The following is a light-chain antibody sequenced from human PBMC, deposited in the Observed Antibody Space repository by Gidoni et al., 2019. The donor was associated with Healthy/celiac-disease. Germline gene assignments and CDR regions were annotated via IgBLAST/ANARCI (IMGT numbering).Light chain of an antibody. CDR2: DAS. V-gene: IGKV3-11*01. CDR3: QQRSNWPPVHT. Sequence: EIVLTQSPATLSLSPGDRATLACRASQSVSSYLAWYQQKPGQAPRLLIYDASNRATGIPARFSGSGSGTDFTLTISSLEPEDFAVYYCQQRSNWPPVHTFGGGTKVEIK. J-gene: IGKJ4*01. CDR1: QSVSSY.